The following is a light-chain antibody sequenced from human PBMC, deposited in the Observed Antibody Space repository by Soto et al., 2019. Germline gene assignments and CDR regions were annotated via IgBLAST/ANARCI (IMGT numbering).Light chain of an antibody. J-gene: IGLJ1*01. Sequence: QSAVTQPASGSGSPGQSITISCTGTSSDVGGYNYVSWYQQHPGKAPKFMIYDVSNRPSGVSNRFSGSKSGNTASLTISGLQAEEEADYYCSSYTTSNTRQIVFGTGTKVTVL. CDR2: DVS. V-gene: IGLV2-14*01. CDR1: SSDVGGYNY. CDR3: SSYTTSNTRQIV.